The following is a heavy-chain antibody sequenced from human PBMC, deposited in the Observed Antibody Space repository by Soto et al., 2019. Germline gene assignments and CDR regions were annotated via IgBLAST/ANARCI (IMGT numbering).Heavy chain of an antibody. CDR1: GYSFTSYW. D-gene: IGHD3-16*01. J-gene: IGHJ4*02. CDR2: IYPGDSDT. Sequence: GESLKISCKGSGYSFTSYWIGWVRQMPGKGLEWMGIIYPGDSDTRYSPSFQGQVTISADKSSSTAYLQWSSLKASDTAMYYCARQRAWSIRGGDFDYWGQGTLVTVSS. V-gene: IGHV5-51*01. CDR3: ARQRAWSIRGGDFDY.